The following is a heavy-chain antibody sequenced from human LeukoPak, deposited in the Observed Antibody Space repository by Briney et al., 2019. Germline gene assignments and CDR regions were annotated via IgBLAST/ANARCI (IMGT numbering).Heavy chain of an antibody. Sequence: ASVKVSCKASGYTFTGYYMHWVRQAPGQGLEWMGWINPNSGGTNYAQKFQGRVTMTRDTSISTAYMELSRLRSEDTAVYYCARDRCSSTSCYTDWFDPWGQGTLVTVSS. CDR2: INPNSGGT. CDR1: GYTFTGYY. J-gene: IGHJ5*02. V-gene: IGHV1-2*02. CDR3: ARDRCSSTSCYTDWFDP. D-gene: IGHD2-2*02.